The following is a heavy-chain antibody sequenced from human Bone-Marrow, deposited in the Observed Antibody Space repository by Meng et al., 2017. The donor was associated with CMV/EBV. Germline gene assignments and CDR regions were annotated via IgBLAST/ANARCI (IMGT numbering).Heavy chain of an antibody. V-gene: IGHV4-34*01. Sequence: SETLSLTCAVYGGSFSGYYWSWIRQPPGKGLEWIGEINHSGSTNYNPSLKSRVTISVDTSKNQFSLKLSSVTAADTAVYYCARGGYCSSTSCYTAAFDIRGQGTMVTVSS. CDR1: GGSFSGYY. D-gene: IGHD2-2*02. J-gene: IGHJ3*02. CDR2: INHSGST. CDR3: ARGGYCSSTSCYTAAFDI.